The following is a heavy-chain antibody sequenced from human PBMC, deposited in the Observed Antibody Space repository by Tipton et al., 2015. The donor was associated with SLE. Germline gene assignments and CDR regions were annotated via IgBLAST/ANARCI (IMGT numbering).Heavy chain of an antibody. J-gene: IGHJ3*02. CDR2: ISISGSYK. V-gene: IGHV3-21*01. D-gene: IGHD3-16*01. CDR3: ARGATWGEPPSDAFDI. Sequence: SLRLSCAASGFTVTNYTMNWVRQAPGKGLEWVSSISISGSYKNYADSVEGRITISRDNAKNSLYLQMNSLRAEDTAVYYCARGATWGEPPSDAFDIWGQGTMVTVSS. CDR1: GFTVTNYT.